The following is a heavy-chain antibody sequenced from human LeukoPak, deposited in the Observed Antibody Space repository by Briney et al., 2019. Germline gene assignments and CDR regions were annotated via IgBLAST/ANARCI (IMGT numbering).Heavy chain of an antibody. V-gene: IGHV3-15*01. D-gene: IGHD3-10*01. Sequence: GGSLRLSCAASGFTLSNAWMSWVRQAPGKGLEWVGRIKSKTDGGTTDYAAPVKGRFTISRDDSKNTLYLQMNSLKTEDTAVYYCTTVWSSERLIDYWGQGTLVTVSS. CDR1: GFTLSNAW. J-gene: IGHJ4*02. CDR3: TTVWSSERLIDY. CDR2: IKSKTDGGTT.